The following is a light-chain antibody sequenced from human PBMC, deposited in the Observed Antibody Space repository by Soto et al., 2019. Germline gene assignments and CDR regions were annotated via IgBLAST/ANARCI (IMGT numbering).Light chain of an antibody. Sequence: EIVLTQSPDTLSLSPGERATLSCRASQSITSGQLAWYQQKPGQAPSLLIYGASSRATGIPDRFSGSGSGTAFTLTINRLEPEDFAVYYCQQYGSSPILAFGGGTKVEI. J-gene: IGKJ4*01. CDR2: GAS. CDR1: QSITSGQ. V-gene: IGKV3-20*01. CDR3: QQYGSSPILA.